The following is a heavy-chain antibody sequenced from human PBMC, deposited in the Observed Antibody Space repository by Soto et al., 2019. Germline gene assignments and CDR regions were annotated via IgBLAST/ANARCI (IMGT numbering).Heavy chain of an antibody. D-gene: IGHD2-15*01. CDR2: IYSGGST. J-gene: IGHJ6*02. CDR1: GFTVSSNY. V-gene: IGHV3-53*01. CDR3: ARGIVVEEYYYYYGMDV. Sequence: GGSLRLSCAASGFTVSSNYMSWVRQAPGKGLEWVSVIYSGGSTYYADSVKGRFTISRDNSKNTLYLQMNSLRAEDTAVYYCARGIVVEEYYYYYGMDVWGLGTTVTVSS.